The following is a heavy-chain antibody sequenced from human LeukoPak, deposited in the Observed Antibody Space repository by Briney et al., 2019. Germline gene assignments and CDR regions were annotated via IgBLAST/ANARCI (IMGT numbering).Heavy chain of an antibody. Sequence: AAVKVSCKASGYTFTSYGISWVRPAPGEGLEWMGWISAYNGNTNYAQKLQGRVTMTTDTSTSTAYMELRSLSSDDTAVYYCARDHFFVVTAIDPDAFDIWGQGTMVTVPS. J-gene: IGHJ3*02. D-gene: IGHD2-21*02. CDR1: GYTFTSYG. V-gene: IGHV1-18*01. CDR2: ISAYNGNT. CDR3: ARDHFFVVTAIDPDAFDI.